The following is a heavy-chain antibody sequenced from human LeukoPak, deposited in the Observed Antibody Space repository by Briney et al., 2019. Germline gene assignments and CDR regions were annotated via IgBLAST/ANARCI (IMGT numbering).Heavy chain of an antibody. V-gene: IGHV4-38-2*02. CDR3: AREFTEYYYDSSKASY. D-gene: IGHD3-22*01. CDR2: IYHNGNT. CDR1: GYSISSGYY. J-gene: IGHJ4*02. Sequence: SETLSLTCAVSGYSISSGYYWAWIRQPPGKGLEWIGKIYHNGNTYYNPSLKGRVTISVDTSKDQFSLKLSSVTAADTALYYCAREFTEYYYDSSKASYWGQGTLVTVSS.